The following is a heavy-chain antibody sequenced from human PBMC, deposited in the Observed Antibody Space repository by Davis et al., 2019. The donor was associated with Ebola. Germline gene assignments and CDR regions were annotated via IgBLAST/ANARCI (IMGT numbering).Heavy chain of an antibody. CDR1: GFTFSSYA. V-gene: IGHV3-23*01. D-gene: IGHD3-10*01. CDR3: ARDITMVQGVQDY. CDR2: ISGSGGST. J-gene: IGHJ4*02. Sequence: GESLKISCAASGFTFSSYAMSWVRHAPGKGLEWVSAISGSGGSTYYADSVKGRFTISRDNSKNTLYLQMNSLRAEDTAVYYCARDITMVQGVQDYWGQGTLVTVSS.